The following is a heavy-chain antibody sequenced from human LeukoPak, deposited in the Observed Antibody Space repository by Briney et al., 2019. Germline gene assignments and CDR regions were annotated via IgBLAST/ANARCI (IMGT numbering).Heavy chain of an antibody. J-gene: IGHJ6*02. CDR2: ISGSGGST. V-gene: IGHV3-23*01. Sequence: GGSLRLSCAASGFTFSSYAMSWVRQAPGKGLEGVSAISGSGGSTYYADSVKGRFTISRDNSKQTLYLQMNSLRAEDTAVYYCLSTYYYYGMDVWGQGTTVTVSS. CDR1: GFTFSSYA. CDR3: LSTYYYYGMDV.